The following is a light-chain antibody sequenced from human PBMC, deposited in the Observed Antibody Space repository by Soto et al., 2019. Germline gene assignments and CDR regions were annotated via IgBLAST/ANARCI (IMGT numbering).Light chain of an antibody. J-gene: IGLJ3*02. CDR2: EVS. Sequence: QSALTQPASVSGSPGQSITISCTGSRSDIGGYSHVSWYQQHPGKAPKVLIYEVSNWPSGVSNRFSGSKSGNTASLTISGLHVEDAAYYYCSSYTNTNTWVFGGGTKLTVL. CDR1: RSDIGGYSH. CDR3: SSYTNTNTWV. V-gene: IGLV2-14*01.